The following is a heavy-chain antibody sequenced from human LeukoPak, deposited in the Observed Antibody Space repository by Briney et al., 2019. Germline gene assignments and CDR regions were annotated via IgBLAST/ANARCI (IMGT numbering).Heavy chain of an antibody. CDR2: ISDSGGST. J-gene: IGHJ5*02. V-gene: IGHV3-23*01. D-gene: IGHD2-2*01. Sequence: GGSLRLSGAASGFTFSSYAMSWVRQAPGKRLEWVSAISDSGGSTYYADSVKGRFTISRDNSTNTLYLQMNSLRAEDTAVYYCAKIGYCSSTSCYDPWGQGTLVTVYS. CDR3: AKIGYCSSTSCYDP. CDR1: GFTFSSYA.